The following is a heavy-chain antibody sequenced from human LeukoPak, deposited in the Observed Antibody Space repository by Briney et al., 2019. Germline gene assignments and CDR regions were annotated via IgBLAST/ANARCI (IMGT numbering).Heavy chain of an antibody. CDR3: ASQYCSGGSCYGANDY. D-gene: IGHD2-15*01. CDR2: IYHSGST. Sequence: PSETLSLTCAVSGYSVSSGYHWGWIRQPPGKGLEWIGSIYHSGSTFYNPSLKSRVTISVDTSKNQFSLKLSSVTAADTAVYYCASQYCSGGSCYGANDYWGQGTLVTVSS. J-gene: IGHJ4*02. CDR1: GYSVSSGYH. V-gene: IGHV4-38-2*01.